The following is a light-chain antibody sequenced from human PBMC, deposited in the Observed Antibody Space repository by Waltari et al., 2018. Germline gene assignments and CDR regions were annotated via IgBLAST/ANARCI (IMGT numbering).Light chain of an antibody. V-gene: IGLV1-44*01. CDR1: RSHIGSYI. CDR3: AGWDDRLNGVV. CDR2: INN. J-gene: IGLJ3*02. Sequence: QSVLTQPPSASGTPGQRVTISCSGSRSHIGSYIVNWYQQLPGTAPNLTSYINNQRPSGVPDRFSGYKSGTSASLAISGLQSEDEADYYCAGWDDRLNGVVFGGGTKLTVL.